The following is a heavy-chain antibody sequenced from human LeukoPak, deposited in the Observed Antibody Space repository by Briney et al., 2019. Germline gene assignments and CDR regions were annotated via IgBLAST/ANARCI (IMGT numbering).Heavy chain of an antibody. J-gene: IGHJ4*02. CDR1: GYTFTGYY. Sequence: ASVKVSCTASGYTFTGYYMHWVRQAPGQGLEWMGWINPNSGGTNYAQKFQGRVTMTRDTSISTAYMELSRLRSDDTAVYYCARDDSSGYYLFDYWGQGTLVTVSS. D-gene: IGHD3-22*01. V-gene: IGHV1-2*02. CDR3: ARDDSSGYYLFDY. CDR2: INPNSGGT.